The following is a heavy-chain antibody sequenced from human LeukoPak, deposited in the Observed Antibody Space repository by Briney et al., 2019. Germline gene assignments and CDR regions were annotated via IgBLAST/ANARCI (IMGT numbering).Heavy chain of an antibody. D-gene: IGHD6-19*01. CDR3: ARGSSGWYSLDYYYYGMDV. J-gene: IGHJ6*02. V-gene: IGHV3-11*01. CDR2: ITSSGSTI. CDR1: GFTFSDYY. Sequence: PGGSLRLSCAASGFTFSDYYMSWIRQAPGKGLQWVSYITSSGSTIYYADSVKGRFTISRDNAKNSLYLQMNSLRAEDTAVYYCARGSSGWYSLDYYYYGMDVWGQGTTVTVSS.